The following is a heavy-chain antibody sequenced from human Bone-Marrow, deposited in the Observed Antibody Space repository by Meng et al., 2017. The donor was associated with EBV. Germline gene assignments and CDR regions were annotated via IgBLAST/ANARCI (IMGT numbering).Heavy chain of an antibody. CDR2: LIPMSDAP. CDR1: GGTFRSDA. D-gene: IGHD3-10*01. V-gene: IGHV1-69*01. CDR3: ASESGRGFTPDY. Sequence: QWQLVQSGARGRKPGSSVKVSCKTPGGTFRSDAISWVRQAPGQGLEWMGGLIPMSDAPHYAQKFQGRVTITADESTSTHYMDLSGLRSEDTAVYYCASESGRGFTPDYWGQGTLVTVSS. J-gene: IGHJ4*02.